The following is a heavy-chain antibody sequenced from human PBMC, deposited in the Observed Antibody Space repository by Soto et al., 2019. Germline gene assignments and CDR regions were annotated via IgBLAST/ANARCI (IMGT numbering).Heavy chain of an antibody. D-gene: IGHD3-9*01. CDR2: IYPGDSDT. J-gene: IGHJ5*02. CDR3: ARQLYDILTGLNWFDP. CDR1: GYSFTSYL. V-gene: IGHV5-51*01. Sequence: PGESLKISCKGSGYSFTSYLIGWVRQMPGKGLEWMGIIYPGDSDTRYSPSFQGQVTISADKSISTAYLQWSSLKASDTAMYYCARQLYDILTGLNWFDPWGQGTLVTVSS.